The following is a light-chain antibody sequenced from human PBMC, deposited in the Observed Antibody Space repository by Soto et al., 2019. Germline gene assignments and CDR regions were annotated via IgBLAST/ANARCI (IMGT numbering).Light chain of an antibody. CDR3: QSYDSSLSGSEV. Sequence: QAVVTQPPSVSGAPGQRVTISCTGSSSNIGAGYDVHWYQQLPGTAPKLLMYGNSNRPSGVSDRFSGSKSGTSASLAITGLQAEDEADYYCQSYDSSLSGSEVFGTGTKLTVL. CDR2: GNS. V-gene: IGLV1-40*01. J-gene: IGLJ1*01. CDR1: SSNIGAGYD.